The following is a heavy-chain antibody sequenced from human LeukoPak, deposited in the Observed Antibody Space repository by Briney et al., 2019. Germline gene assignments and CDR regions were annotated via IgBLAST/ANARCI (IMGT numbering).Heavy chain of an antibody. CDR3: ASSPTSYYDILTGYYSPLGPYFDY. CDR2: IYYSGST. Sequence: SETLSLTCTVSGGSISSYYWSWIRQPPGKGLEWIGYIYYSGSTSYNPSLKSRVTISVDTSKNQFSLKLSSVTAADTAVYYCASSPTSYYDILTGYYSPLGPYFDYWGQGTLVTVSS. J-gene: IGHJ4*02. CDR1: GGSISSYY. V-gene: IGHV4-59*01. D-gene: IGHD3-9*01.